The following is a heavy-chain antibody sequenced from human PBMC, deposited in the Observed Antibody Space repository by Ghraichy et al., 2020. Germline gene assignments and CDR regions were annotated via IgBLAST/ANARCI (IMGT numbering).Heavy chain of an antibody. D-gene: IGHD3-10*01. CDR2: IKQDGSEK. Sequence: GGYLRLSCAASGFTFSSYWMSWVRQAPGKGLEWVANIKQDGSEKYYVDSVKGRFTISRDNAKNSLYLQMNSLRAEDTAVYYCARDPHPMVQGVMNYWGQGTLVTVSS. CDR3: ARDPHPMVQGVMNY. V-gene: IGHV3-7*01. CDR1: GFTFSSYW. J-gene: IGHJ4*02.